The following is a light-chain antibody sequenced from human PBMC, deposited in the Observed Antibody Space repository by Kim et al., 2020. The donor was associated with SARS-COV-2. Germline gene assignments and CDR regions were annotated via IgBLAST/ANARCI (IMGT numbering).Light chain of an antibody. Sequence: VSLGDRATLSCRASQSVSSNLAWYQQKPGQAPRLLIYGAFTRATGIPARFSGSGSGTEFTLTISSLQSEDFAVYYCQQYNNWPLTFGGGTKVDIK. CDR3: QQYNNWPLT. CDR1: QSVSSN. CDR2: GAF. V-gene: IGKV3-15*01. J-gene: IGKJ4*01.